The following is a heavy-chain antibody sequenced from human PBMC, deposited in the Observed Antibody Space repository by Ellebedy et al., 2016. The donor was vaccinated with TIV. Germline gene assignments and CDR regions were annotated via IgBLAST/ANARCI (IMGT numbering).Heavy chain of an antibody. J-gene: IGHJ5*02. V-gene: IGHV4-59*12. CDR3: ARGNGNWFDP. CDR2: IYYSGST. CDR1: GGSISSYY. Sequence: SETLSLXXTVSGGSISSYYWSWIRQPPGKGLEWIGYIYYSGSTNYNPSLKSRVTISVDTSKNQFSLKLSSVTAADTAVYYCARGNGNWFDPWGQGTLVTVSS. D-gene: IGHD4-11*01.